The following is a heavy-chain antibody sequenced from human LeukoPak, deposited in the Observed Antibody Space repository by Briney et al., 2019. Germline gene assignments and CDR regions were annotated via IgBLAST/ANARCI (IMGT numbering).Heavy chain of an antibody. J-gene: IGHJ3*02. CDR3: ARLLDGEYDPFDI. Sequence: SETLSLTCTVSGGSISPYYWSWMRQAPGTGLEWIGNIFYRGSTNYNASLQSRVSISVDTSKNQFSLSLSSVTAADTAVYYCARLLDGEYDPFDIWGQGTMVTVS. CDR2: IFYRGST. V-gene: IGHV4-59*08. CDR1: GGSISPYY. D-gene: IGHD3-10*01.